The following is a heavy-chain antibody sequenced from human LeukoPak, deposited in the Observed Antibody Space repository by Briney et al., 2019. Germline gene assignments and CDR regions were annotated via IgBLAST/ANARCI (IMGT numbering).Heavy chain of an antibody. Sequence: SETLSLTCAVYGGSFSGYYWNWIRQPPGNGLEWVGEINHSGSTNYNPSLKSRVTISVDTSKNQFSLKLSSVTAADTAVYYCARGRYSSSAHVYWGQGTLVTVSS. V-gene: IGHV4-34*01. CDR2: INHSGST. CDR1: GGSFSGYY. CDR3: ARGRYSSSAHVY. D-gene: IGHD6-13*01. J-gene: IGHJ4*02.